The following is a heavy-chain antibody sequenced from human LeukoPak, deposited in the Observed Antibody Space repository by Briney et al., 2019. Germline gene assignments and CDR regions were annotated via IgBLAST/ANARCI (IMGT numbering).Heavy chain of an antibody. CDR2: ISYDGSNK. CDR1: GFTFSSYA. D-gene: IGHD3-9*01. J-gene: IGHJ6*02. CDR3: AKDRGYDILTGAYYYGMDV. V-gene: IGHV3-30*18. Sequence: PGASLRLSCAASGFTFSSYAMSWVRQAPGKGLEWVAVISYDGSNKYYADSVKGRFTISRDNSKNTLYLQMNSLRAEDTAVYYCAKDRGYDILTGAYYYGMDVWGQGTTVTVSS.